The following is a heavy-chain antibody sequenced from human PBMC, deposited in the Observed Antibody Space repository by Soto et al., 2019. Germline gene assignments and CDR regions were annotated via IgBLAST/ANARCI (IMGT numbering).Heavy chain of an antibody. J-gene: IGHJ4*02. CDR2: MSYDGSNK. Sequence: QVQLVESGGGVVQPGRSLRLSCAASGFTFSSYGMHWVRQAPGKGLEWVAVMSYDGSNKYYADSVEGRFTISRDNSKNTLYLQMNSLRAEETAVYYCPKANYHSSGWYDYWGQGTLVTVSS. CDR3: PKANYHSSGWYDY. D-gene: IGHD6-19*01. CDR1: GFTFSSYG. V-gene: IGHV3-30*18.